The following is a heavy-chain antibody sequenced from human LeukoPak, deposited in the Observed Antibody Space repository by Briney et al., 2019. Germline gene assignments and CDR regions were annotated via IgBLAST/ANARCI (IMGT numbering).Heavy chain of an antibody. J-gene: IGHJ4*02. V-gene: IGHV3-11*04. CDR3: ARVDDFWSGYYTFDY. Sequence: GGSLRLSCAASGFKFSDYYMFWIRQAPGKGLEWVSYISSSGSTIFYADSVKGRFTISRDSAKNSLSLQMNSLRAKDTAVYYCARVDDFWSGYYTFDYWGQGTLVTVSS. CDR1: GFKFSDYY. CDR2: ISSSGSTI. D-gene: IGHD3-3*01.